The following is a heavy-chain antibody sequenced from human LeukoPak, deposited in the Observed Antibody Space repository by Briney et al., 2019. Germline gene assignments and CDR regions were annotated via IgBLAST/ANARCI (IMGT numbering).Heavy chain of an antibody. V-gene: IGHV3-48*03. CDR2: ISSSGSTI. CDR1: GFTFNSFE. D-gene: IGHD5-18*01. Sequence: GGSLRPSCAASGFTFNSFEMNWVRQAPGKGLEWVSYISSSGSTIYYADSVKGRFTISRDNAKNSLYLQMSSLRAEDTAVYYCARDRSYGSFNYWGQGTLVTVSS. J-gene: IGHJ4*02. CDR3: ARDRSYGSFNY.